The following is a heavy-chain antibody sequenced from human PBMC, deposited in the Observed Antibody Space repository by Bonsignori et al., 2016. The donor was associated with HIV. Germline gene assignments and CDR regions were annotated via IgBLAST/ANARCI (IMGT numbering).Heavy chain of an antibody. D-gene: IGHD3-22*01. J-gene: IGHJ4*02. Sequence: WIRQPPGKGLEWIGSIYHSGSTYYNPSLKSRVTISVDTSKNQFSLKLSSVTAADTAVYYCARLRITMIVVVITTGESYFDYWGQGTLVTVSS. CDR2: IYHSGST. V-gene: IGHV4-38-2*01. CDR3: ARLRITMIVVVITTGESYFDY.